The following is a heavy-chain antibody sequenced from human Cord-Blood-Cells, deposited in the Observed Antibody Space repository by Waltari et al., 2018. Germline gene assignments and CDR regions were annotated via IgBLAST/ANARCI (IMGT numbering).Heavy chain of an antibody. V-gene: IGHV4-39*01. D-gene: IGHD6-13*01. CDR1: GGSISSSSYY. Sequence: QLQLQESGPGLVKPSETLSLTCTVSGGSISSSSYYWGWIRQPPGKGLEWIGSIYYSGSTYYNPSLKSRVTISVDTSKNQFSLKLSSVTAADTAVYYCARHRIAAAGQDYWGQGTLVTVSS. CDR2: IYYSGST. CDR3: ARHRIAAAGQDY. J-gene: IGHJ4*02.